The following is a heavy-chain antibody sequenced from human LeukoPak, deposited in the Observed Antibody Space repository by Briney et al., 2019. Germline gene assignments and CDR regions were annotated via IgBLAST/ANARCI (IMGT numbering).Heavy chain of an antibody. CDR3: ARDWGQLELSYFGY. V-gene: IGHV3-20*04. D-gene: IGHD1-7*01. Sequence: PGGSLRLSCAASGFTFDDYGMSWVRQAPGKGLEWVSGINWNGGSTGYADSVKGRFTISRDNAKNSLYLQMNSLRAEDTALYYCARDWGQLELSYFGYWGQGTLVTVSS. CDR2: INWNGGST. CDR1: GFTFDDYG. J-gene: IGHJ4*02.